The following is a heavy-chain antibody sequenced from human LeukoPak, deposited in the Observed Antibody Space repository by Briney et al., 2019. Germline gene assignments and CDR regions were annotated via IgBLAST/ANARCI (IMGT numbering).Heavy chain of an antibody. V-gene: IGHV3-53*01. CDR2: IYSGGST. D-gene: IGHD4-4*01. CDR3: ASTTVYYYYGMDV. Sequence: PGGSLRLSCAASGFTVSSNYMSWVRQAPGKGLEWVSVIYSGGSTYYADYVKGRFTISRDNSKNTLYLQMNSLRAEDTAVYYCASTTVYYYYGMDVWGQGTTVTVSS. CDR1: GFTVSSNY. J-gene: IGHJ6*02.